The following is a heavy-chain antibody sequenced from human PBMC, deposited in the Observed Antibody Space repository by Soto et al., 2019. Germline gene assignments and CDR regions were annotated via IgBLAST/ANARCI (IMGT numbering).Heavy chain of an antibody. D-gene: IGHD7-27*01. CDR2: IYYSGST. Sequence: PSETLSLTCPVSGGSISSGEYYWSWIRQPPGKGLEWIGYIYYSGSTYYNPSLKSRVTISVDPSKNQFSLKLRSVTAVDTAVSYCARDPSNWGTYAFDIWGQRTMGTVSS. CDR3: ARDPSNWGTYAFDI. J-gene: IGHJ3*02. V-gene: IGHV4-30-4*01. CDR1: GGSISSGEYY.